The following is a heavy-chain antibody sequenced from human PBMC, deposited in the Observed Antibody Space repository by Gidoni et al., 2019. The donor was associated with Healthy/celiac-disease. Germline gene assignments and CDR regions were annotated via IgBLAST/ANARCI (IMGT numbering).Heavy chain of an antibody. CDR1: GFTFSSYG. Sequence: QVQLVESGGGVVQPGRSLRLSCAGAGFTFSSYGMHWVRQAPGKGLGWVAVRWYDGSNKSYADSVKGRFTISRDNAKNTLYLQMNSLRAEDTAVYYCASHSLGYSGSSWYWGEFDYWGQGTLVTVSS. J-gene: IGHJ4*02. V-gene: IGHV3-33*01. D-gene: IGHD6-13*01. CDR3: ASHSLGYSGSSWYWGEFDY. CDR2: RWYDGSNK.